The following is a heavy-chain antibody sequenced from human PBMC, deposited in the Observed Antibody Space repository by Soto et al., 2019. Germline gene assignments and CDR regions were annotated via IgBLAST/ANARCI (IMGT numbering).Heavy chain of an antibody. CDR3: ARVLGSIFWGFDY. CDR2: INPNSGGT. Sequence: RASVKVSCKASGYTFTGYYMHWVRQAPGQGLEWMGWINPNSGGTNYAQKFQGRVTMTRDTSISTAYMELSRLRSDDTAVYYCARVLGSIFWGFDYWGQGTLVTVSS. V-gene: IGHV1-2*02. J-gene: IGHJ4*02. CDR1: GYTFTGYY. D-gene: IGHD3-3*01.